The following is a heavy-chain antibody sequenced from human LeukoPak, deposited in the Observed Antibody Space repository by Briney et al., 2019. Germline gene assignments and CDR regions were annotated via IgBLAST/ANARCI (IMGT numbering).Heavy chain of an antibody. CDR1: GYTFTGYY. V-gene: IGHV1-2*02. J-gene: IGHJ5*02. CDR3: ARSGGVLRYFDWLLRNWFDP. CDR2: INPNSGGT. D-gene: IGHD3-9*01. Sequence: ASVKVSCKASGYTFTGYYMHWVRQAPGQGLERMGWINPNSGGTNYAQKFQGRVTMTRDTSISTAYMELSRLRSDDTAVYYCARSGGVLRYFDWLLRNWFDPWGQGTLVTVSS.